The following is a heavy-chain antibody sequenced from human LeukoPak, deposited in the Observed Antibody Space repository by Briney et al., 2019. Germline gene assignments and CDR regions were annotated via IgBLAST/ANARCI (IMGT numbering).Heavy chain of an antibody. D-gene: IGHD3-10*01. V-gene: IGHV4-59*01. J-gene: IGHJ3*02. Sequence: SETLSLTCTVSGGSINNYYWSWIRQPPGKGLEWIGYIYYGGSTNYNPSLKSRVTISVDTSKKQFSLKLSSVTAADTAVYYCARSSYYYGADAFDIWGQGTMVTVSS. CDR3: ARSSYYYGADAFDI. CDR2: IYYGGST. CDR1: GGSINNYY.